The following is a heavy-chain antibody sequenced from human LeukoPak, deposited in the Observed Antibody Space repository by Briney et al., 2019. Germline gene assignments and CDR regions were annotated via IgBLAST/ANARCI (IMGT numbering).Heavy chain of an antibody. CDR2: ISSSSSYI. D-gene: IGHD4-17*01. Sequence: PGGSLRLSCAASGFTFSSYSMNWVRQAPGKGLEWVSSISSSSSYIYYADSVKGRFTISRDNAKNSLYLQMNSLRAEDTAVYYCARDVQPMTTVTTFDYWGQGTLVTVSS. V-gene: IGHV3-21*01. J-gene: IGHJ4*02. CDR3: ARDVQPMTTVTTFDY. CDR1: GFTFSSYS.